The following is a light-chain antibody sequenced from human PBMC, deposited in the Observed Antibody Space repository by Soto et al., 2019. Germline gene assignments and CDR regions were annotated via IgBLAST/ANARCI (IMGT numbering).Light chain of an antibody. V-gene: IGLV2-11*01. CDR2: DVR. CDR1: SSDVGDYNY. CDR3: CSFAGSYTFGV. J-gene: IGLJ3*02. Sequence: QSALTQPRSVSGSPGQSVTISCTGTSSDVGDYNYVSWYQQYPGKAPKLVIYDVRKRPSGVPDRFSGSKSGNTASLTISGLQAEDEADYYCCSFAGSYTFGVFGGGTKLTVL.